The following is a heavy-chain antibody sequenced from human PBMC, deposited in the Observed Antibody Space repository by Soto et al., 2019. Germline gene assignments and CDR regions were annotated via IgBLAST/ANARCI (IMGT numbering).Heavy chain of an antibody. Sequence: SVKVSCKASGGTFNSYAISWVRQDPRQGLEWMGGIIPIFGTANYAQKFQGRVTITADESTSTAYMELSSLRSEDTAVYYCASLYRTMVRGVPSPYYYGMDVWGQGTTVTVSS. CDR1: GGTFNSYA. J-gene: IGHJ6*02. CDR3: ASLYRTMVRGVPSPYYYGMDV. V-gene: IGHV1-69*13. D-gene: IGHD3-10*01. CDR2: IIPIFGTA.